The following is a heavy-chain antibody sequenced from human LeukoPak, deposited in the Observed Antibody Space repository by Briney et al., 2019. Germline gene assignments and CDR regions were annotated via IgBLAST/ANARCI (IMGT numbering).Heavy chain of an antibody. V-gene: IGHV1-24*01. D-gene: IGHD3-22*01. CDR2: FDPEDGET. J-gene: IGHJ3*02. Sequence: ASVKVSCKVSGYTLTELSMHWVRQAPGKGLEWMGGFDPEDGETIYAQKFQGRVTMTEDTSTDTAYMELSSLRSEDTAVYYCATAAFHYDSQIFDIWGQGTTVTVSS. CDR1: GYTLTELS. CDR3: ATAAFHYDSQIFDI.